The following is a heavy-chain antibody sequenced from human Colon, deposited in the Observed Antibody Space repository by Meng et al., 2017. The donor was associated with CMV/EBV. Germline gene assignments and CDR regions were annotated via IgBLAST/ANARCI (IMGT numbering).Heavy chain of an antibody. D-gene: IGHD1-26*01. V-gene: IGHV3-74*01. CDR3: VRAAPSGSYDF. CDR2: MARDGSSS. CDR1: GFARADYW. J-gene: IGHJ4*02. Sequence: SCAVSGFARADYWVHWVRQAPGKGPVWVSRMARDGSSSDYADSVKGRFIISRDNAGNTLYLQMNSLRAEDTAMYYCVRAAPSGSYDFWGQGTLVTVSS.